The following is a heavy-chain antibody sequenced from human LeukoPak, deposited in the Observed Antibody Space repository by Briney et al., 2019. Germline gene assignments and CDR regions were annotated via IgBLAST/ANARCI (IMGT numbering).Heavy chain of an antibody. D-gene: IGHD3-16*01. Sequence: PGGSLRLSCEASGFTFDDYAMHWVRQAPGKGLEWVSLISWNGGSTYYADSVKGRFTISRDNSENSLYLQMNSLRAEDTALYFCAKGGYDPDYYFDYWSQGTLVTVSS. CDR1: GFTFDDYA. J-gene: IGHJ4*02. CDR3: AKGGYDPDYYFDY. V-gene: IGHV3-43D*03. CDR2: ISWNGGST.